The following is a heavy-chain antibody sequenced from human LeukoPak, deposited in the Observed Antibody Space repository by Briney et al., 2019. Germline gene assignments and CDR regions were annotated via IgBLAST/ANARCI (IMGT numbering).Heavy chain of an antibody. CDR1: GGTFSSYA. Sequence: ASVKVSCKASGGTFSSYAINWVRQATGQGLEWLGWMNPNSGNTGYAQKFQGRVTMTRNTSISTAYMELSSLRSEDTAMYYCARAELRWLQKDLGDYWGQGTPVTVSS. D-gene: IGHD5-24*01. CDR3: ARAELRWLQKDLGDY. CDR2: MNPNSGNT. V-gene: IGHV1-8*02. J-gene: IGHJ4*02.